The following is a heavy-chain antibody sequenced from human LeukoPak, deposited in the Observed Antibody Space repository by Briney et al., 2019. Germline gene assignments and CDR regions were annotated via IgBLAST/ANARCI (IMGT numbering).Heavy chain of an antibody. CDR2: IKEDGSET. Sequence: PGGSLRLSCAASGFSIRRYWMNWVRQAPGKGLEWVANIKEDGSETHYVDSVRGRFSISRDNTKNSLYLEMNSLRDEDTAVYYCARGHYGDYAWGRGTLVTVSS. CDR1: GFSIRRYW. J-gene: IGHJ5*02. V-gene: IGHV3-7*01. D-gene: IGHD4-17*01. CDR3: ARGHYGDYA.